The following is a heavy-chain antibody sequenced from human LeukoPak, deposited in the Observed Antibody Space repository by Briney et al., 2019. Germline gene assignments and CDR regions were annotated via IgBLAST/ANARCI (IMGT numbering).Heavy chain of an antibody. CDR2: ISSSSSHI. CDR1: GFTFSSYS. J-gene: IGHJ4*02. Sequence: AGGSLRLSCAASGFTFSSYSMNWVRQAPGKGLEWVSSISSSSSHIYYADSVRGRFTISRDNAKNSLYLQMNSLRAEDTAVYYCARDQPRLYYFDYWGQGTLVTVPS. D-gene: IGHD2-21*02. V-gene: IGHV3-21*01. CDR3: ARDQPRLYYFDY.